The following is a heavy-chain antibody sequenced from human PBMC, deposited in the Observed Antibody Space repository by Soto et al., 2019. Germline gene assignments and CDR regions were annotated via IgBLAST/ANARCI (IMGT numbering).Heavy chain of an antibody. J-gene: IGHJ4*02. CDR2: INSDGSST. Sequence: GGSLRLSCAASGFTFSNYWMHWVRQAPGKGLVWVSRINSDGSSTSHADSVKGRFTISRGNAKNTLYLQMNSLRAEDTAVYYCARESEDLTSNFDYWGQGPLVTGLL. CDR1: GFTFSNYW. V-gene: IGHV3-74*01. CDR3: ARESEDLTSNFDY.